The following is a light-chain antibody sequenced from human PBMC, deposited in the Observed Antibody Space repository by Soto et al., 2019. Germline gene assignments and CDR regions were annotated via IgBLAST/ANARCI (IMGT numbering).Light chain of an antibody. CDR2: EGN. CDR1: YNL. Sequence: QSALTQPASVSGSPGQSITISCTYNLVSWYQQHPGKAPKLMIYEGNKRPSGVSNRFSGSKSGNTASLTISGLQAGDEADYYWCSYAGQPVVFGGGTKVTVL. J-gene: IGLJ2*01. CDR3: CSYAGQPVV. V-gene: IGLV2-23*01.